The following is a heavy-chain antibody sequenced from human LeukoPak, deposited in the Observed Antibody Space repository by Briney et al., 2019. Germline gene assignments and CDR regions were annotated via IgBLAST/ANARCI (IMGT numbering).Heavy chain of an antibody. CDR3: ARDPGRSPDY. J-gene: IGHJ4*02. CDR1: GFTCSHYS. D-gene: IGHD1-26*01. V-gene: IGHV3-64*01. Sequence: GGSLRLSCAASGFTCSHYSMHWVRQAPGKGLEYVSAINSNGDDTYYANSVKGRFTISRDNSKNTLYLQMGNLRPEDMAVYYCARDPGRSPDYWGQGTLVTVSS. CDR2: INSNGDDT.